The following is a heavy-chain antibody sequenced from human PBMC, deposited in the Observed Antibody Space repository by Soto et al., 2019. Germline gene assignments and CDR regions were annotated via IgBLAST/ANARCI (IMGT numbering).Heavy chain of an antibody. Sequence: PSETLSLTCDVSGYSICGGFYWGWIRQPPGKGLEWIANTYHSGSAYYTPSLKTRVTTSVDTSKNQLSLRLNSVTATDSAVYFCARGRILDYWFDPWGQGIPVAISP. D-gene: IGHD3-3*01. J-gene: IGHJ5*02. V-gene: IGHV4-38-2*01. CDR2: TYHSGSA. CDR1: GYSICGGFY. CDR3: ARGRILDYWFDP.